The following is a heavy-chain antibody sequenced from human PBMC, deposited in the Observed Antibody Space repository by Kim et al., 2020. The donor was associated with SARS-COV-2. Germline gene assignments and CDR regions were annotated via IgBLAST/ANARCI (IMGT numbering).Heavy chain of an antibody. Sequence: GGSLRLSCAASGFTFSSYEMNWVRQAPGKGLEWVSYISSSGSTIYYADSVKGRFTISRDNAKNSLYLQMNSLRAEDTAVYYCAREGSQGFLEYYYYYGMDVWGQGTTVTVSS. V-gene: IGHV3-48*03. D-gene: IGHD3-3*01. J-gene: IGHJ6*02. CDR1: GFTFSSYE. CDR3: AREGSQGFLEYYYYYGMDV. CDR2: ISSSGSTI.